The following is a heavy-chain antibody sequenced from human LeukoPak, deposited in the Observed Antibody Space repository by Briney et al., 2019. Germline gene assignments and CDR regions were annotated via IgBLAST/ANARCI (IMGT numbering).Heavy chain of an antibody. CDR2: INHSGST. D-gene: IGHD5-18*01. CDR1: GGSFSGYY. Sequence: SSETLSLTCAVYGGSFSGYYWSWIRQPPGKGLEWIREINHSGSTNYNPSLKSRVTISVDTSKNQFSLKLSSVTAADTAVYYCARRSGYSYGYYYYYYMDVWGKGTTVTISS. J-gene: IGHJ6*03. CDR3: ARRSGYSYGYYYYYYMDV. V-gene: IGHV4-34*01.